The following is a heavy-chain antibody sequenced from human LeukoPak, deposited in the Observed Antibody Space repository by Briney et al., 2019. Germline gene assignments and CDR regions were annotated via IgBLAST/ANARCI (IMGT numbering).Heavy chain of an antibody. V-gene: IGHV1-2*02. D-gene: IGHD6-13*01. CDR2: INPNSGGT. CDR3: ARAVYSSSWLEE. J-gene: IGHJ4*02. Sequence: ASVKVSCKASGYTFTGYYMHWVRQAPGQGLEWMGWINPNSGGTNYAQKFQGRVTMTRDTSISTAYMELSRLRSVDTAVYYCARAVYSSSWLEEWGQGTLVTFSS. CDR1: GYTFTGYY.